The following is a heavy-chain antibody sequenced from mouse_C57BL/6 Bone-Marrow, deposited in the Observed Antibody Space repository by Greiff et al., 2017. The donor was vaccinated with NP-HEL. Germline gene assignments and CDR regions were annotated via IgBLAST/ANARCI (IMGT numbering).Heavy chain of an antibody. CDR3: AREGSSYLYAMDY. D-gene: IGHD1-1*01. J-gene: IGHJ4*01. CDR2: ISSGSSTI. CDR1: GFTFSDYG. V-gene: IGHV5-17*01. Sequence: DVKLVESGGGLVKPGGSLKLSCAASGFTFSDYGMHWVRQAPEKGLEWVAYISSGSSTIYYADTVKGRFTISRDNAKNTLFLQMTSLRSEDTAMYYCAREGSSYLYAMDYWGQGTSVTVSS.